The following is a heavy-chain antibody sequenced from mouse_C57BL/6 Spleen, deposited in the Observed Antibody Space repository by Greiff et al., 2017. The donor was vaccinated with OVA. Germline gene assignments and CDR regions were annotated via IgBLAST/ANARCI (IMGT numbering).Heavy chain of an antibody. D-gene: IGHD2-2*01. Sequence: VQVVESGAELVRPGTSVKVSCKASGYAFTNYLIEWVKQRPGQGLEWIGVINPGSGGTNYNEKFKGKATLTADKSSSTAYMQLSSLTSEDSAVYFCARRLPPYAMDYWGQGTSVTVSS. CDR3: ARRLPPYAMDY. J-gene: IGHJ4*01. CDR1: GYAFTNYL. V-gene: IGHV1-54*01. CDR2: INPGSGGT.